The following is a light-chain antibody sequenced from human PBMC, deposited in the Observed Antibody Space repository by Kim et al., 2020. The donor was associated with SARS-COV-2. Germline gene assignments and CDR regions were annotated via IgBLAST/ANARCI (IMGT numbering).Light chain of an antibody. J-gene: IGLJ2*01. CDR3: NSRDSNDYVV. CDR2: GKN. CDR1: SLRSYY. Sequence: VAWGQTVRITCQGDSLRSYYATWYQQKQGQAPIVVIYGKNNRPSGIPDRFSGSSSGNTASLTITGTQAGDEADYYCNSRDSNDYVVFGGGTKVTVL. V-gene: IGLV3-19*01.